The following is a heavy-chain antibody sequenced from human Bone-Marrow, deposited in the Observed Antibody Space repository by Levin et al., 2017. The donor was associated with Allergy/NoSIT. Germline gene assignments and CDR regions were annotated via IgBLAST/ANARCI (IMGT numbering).Heavy chain of an antibody. CDR1: GFTFGDYA. Sequence: PGGSLRLSCTSSGFTFGDYAMTWFRQAPGKGLEWVGFIRSKGYGGTTEYAASVKGRFTVSRDDSKSIAYLQMNSLKTEDTAVYYCARVDCFGGRCYSPLGSFDIWGQGTMVTVSS. D-gene: IGHD2-15*01. CDR2: IRSKGYGGTT. CDR3: ARVDCFGGRCYSPLGSFDI. V-gene: IGHV3-49*03. J-gene: IGHJ3*02.